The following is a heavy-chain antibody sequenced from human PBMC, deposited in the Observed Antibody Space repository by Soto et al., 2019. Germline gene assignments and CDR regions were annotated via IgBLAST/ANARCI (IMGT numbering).Heavy chain of an antibody. D-gene: IGHD6-13*01. CDR3: ALASSSWYVPYYYYYMDV. Sequence: ESGPALVKATQTVTLTCSFSGFSLSTSGVGVGWIRQPPGKALEWLALIYWDDDKRYSPSLKSRLTITKDTSKDQVVLTMTNMDPVDTATYYCALASSSWYVPYYYYYMDVWGKGTTVTVSS. CDR2: IYWDDDK. CDR1: GFSLSTSGVG. J-gene: IGHJ6*03. V-gene: IGHV2-5*02.